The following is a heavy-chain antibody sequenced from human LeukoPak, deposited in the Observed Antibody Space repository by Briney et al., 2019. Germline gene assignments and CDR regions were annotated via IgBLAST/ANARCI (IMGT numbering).Heavy chain of an antibody. D-gene: IGHD2-15*01. CDR2: IASDGSST. CDR1: GFTFSSDG. J-gene: IGHJ4*02. Sequence: PGRSLRLSCAASGFTFSSDGMHWVRQAPGKGLEWVSRIASDGSSTIYADSVKGRFTVSRDNAKNTLNLQMNSLRAEDTALYYCARSGAPTPDYWGQGTLVIVAS. CDR3: ARSGAPTPDY. V-gene: IGHV3-74*01.